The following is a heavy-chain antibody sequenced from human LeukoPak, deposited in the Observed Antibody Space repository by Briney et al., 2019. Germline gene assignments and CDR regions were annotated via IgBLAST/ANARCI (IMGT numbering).Heavy chain of an antibody. V-gene: IGHV1-2*02. D-gene: IGHD6-19*01. CDR1: GYTFTGYY. CDR3: ARGKGGYSSGWSYYFDY. CDR2: INPKSGGT. J-gene: IGHJ4*02. Sequence: ASVKVSCKASGYTFTGYYMHWVRQAPGQGLEWMGWINPKSGGTNYAQNFQGRVTMTRDTSISTAYMELNNLRSDDTAVYYCARGKGGYSSGWSYYFDYWGQGTLVTVSS.